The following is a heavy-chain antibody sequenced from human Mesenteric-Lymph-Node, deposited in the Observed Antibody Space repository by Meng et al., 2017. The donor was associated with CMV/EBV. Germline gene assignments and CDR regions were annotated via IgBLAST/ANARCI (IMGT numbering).Heavy chain of an antibody. CDR3: ARAPKLAARHYYFDY. V-gene: IGHV5-51*01. CDR2: IYPDDSDT. J-gene: IGHJ4*02. D-gene: IGHD6-6*01. CDR1: GYSFTTHW. Sequence: GESLKISCKGSGYSFTTHWIAWVRQIPGKGLELMGIIYPDDSDTTYSPSFQGQVTISADKSVNTAYLQWRSLKASDTAMYYCARAPKLAARHYYFDYWGQGTLVTVSS.